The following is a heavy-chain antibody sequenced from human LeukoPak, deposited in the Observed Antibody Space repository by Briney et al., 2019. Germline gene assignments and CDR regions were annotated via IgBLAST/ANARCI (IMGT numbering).Heavy chain of an antibody. V-gene: IGHV4-59*01. CDR2: IYYSGST. J-gene: IGHJ4*02. D-gene: IGHD3-3*01. Sequence: SETLSLTCTVSGGSISSYYWSWIRQPPGKGLERIGHIYYSGSTNYNPSLKSRVTISIDTSKNQFSLRLSSVTAADTAVYYCARLEIGMQPIYYDFWSGYVFDYWGQGTLVTVSS. CDR1: GGSISSYY. CDR3: ARLEIGMQPIYYDFWSGYVFDY.